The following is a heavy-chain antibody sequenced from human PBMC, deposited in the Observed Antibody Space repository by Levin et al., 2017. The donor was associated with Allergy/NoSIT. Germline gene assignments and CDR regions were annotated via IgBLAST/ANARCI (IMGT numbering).Heavy chain of an antibody. Sequence: ETLSLTCAASGFTFRSYAMTWVRQAPGKGLEWVSTISGGAGGTYYADSVKGRFTISRDNSKNTLYLQMNSLRAEDTAVYYCAKGYDFWIGYYVADCWGQGTPVTVSS. V-gene: IGHV3-23*01. CDR2: ISGGAGGT. J-gene: IGHJ4*02. CDR3: AKGYDFWIGYYVADC. CDR1: GFTFRSYA. D-gene: IGHD3-3*01.